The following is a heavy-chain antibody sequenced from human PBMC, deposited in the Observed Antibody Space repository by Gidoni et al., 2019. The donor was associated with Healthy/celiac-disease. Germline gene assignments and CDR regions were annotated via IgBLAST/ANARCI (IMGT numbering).Heavy chain of an antibody. Sequence: EVQLVQSGAEVKKPGESLRISWKGSGYSFTSYWISWVRQMPGKGLEWMGRIDPSDSYTNYSPSFQGHVTISADKSISTAYLQWSSLKASDTAMYYCAREDGEDYYYYYMDVWGKGTTVTVSS. CDR1: GYSFTSYW. J-gene: IGHJ6*03. CDR2: IDPSDSYT. V-gene: IGHV5-10-1*03. CDR3: AREDGEDYYYYYMDV. D-gene: IGHD3-10*01.